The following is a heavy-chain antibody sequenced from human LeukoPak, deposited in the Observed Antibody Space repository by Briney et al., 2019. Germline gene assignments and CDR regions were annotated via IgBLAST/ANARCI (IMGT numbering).Heavy chain of an antibody. CDR1: GFTFSSYW. CDR2: IKQDGSEK. V-gene: IGHV3-7*03. J-gene: IGHJ4*02. D-gene: IGHD3-9*01. Sequence: QAGGSLRLSCAASGFTFSSYWMSWVRQAPGKGLEWVANIKQDGSEKYYVDSVKGRFTISRDNAKNSLYLQMNSLRAEDTAVYYCASCLTVYYYYFDYWGQGTLVTVSS. CDR3: ASCLTVYYYYFDY.